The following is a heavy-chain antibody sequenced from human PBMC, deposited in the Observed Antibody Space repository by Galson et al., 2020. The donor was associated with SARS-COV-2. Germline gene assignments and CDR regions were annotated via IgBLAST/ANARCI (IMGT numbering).Heavy chain of an antibody. V-gene: IGHV1-69*01. CDR1: GGTFSSYA. Sequence: KISCKASGGTFSSYAISWVRQAPGQGLEWMGGIIPIFGTANYAQKFQGRVTITADESTSTAYMELSSLRSEDTAVYYCARDRGSLLGPHDAFDIWGQGTMVTVSS. D-gene: IGHD2-15*01. J-gene: IGHJ3*02. CDR2: IIPIFGTA. CDR3: ARDRGSLLGPHDAFDI.